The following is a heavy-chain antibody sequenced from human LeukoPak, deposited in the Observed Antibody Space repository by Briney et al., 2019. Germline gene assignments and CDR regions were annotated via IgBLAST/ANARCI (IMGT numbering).Heavy chain of an antibody. CDR1: GYTFSSYD. CDR3: ARLSETPAFYPGGRYLYLAY. D-gene: IGHD2-8*02. J-gene: IGHJ4*02. Sequence: GASVKASCKASGYTFSSYDINWVRQATGQGLEWMGWMNPSTGNTGYAQKFQGRVTTTRDTSTSTAYMELSSLKSEDTAVYYCARLSETPAFYPGGRYLYLAYWGQGAQVTVSS. CDR2: MNPSTGNT. V-gene: IGHV1-8*01.